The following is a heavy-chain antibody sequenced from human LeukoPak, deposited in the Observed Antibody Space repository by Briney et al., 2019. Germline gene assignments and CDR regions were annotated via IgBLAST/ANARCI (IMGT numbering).Heavy chain of an antibody. D-gene: IGHD6-19*01. CDR2: ISGNGDLT. Sequence: GGSLRLSCAASGFTFSSSGLSWVRQAPGKGPEWVSAISGNGDLTYYADFVRGRFTISRDNSKNTLYLQMNSLRAEDTAVYYCARDFSGGWPLMSYWGQGTLVTVSS. CDR3: ARDFSGGWPLMSY. V-gene: IGHV3-23*01. CDR1: GFTFSSSG. J-gene: IGHJ4*02.